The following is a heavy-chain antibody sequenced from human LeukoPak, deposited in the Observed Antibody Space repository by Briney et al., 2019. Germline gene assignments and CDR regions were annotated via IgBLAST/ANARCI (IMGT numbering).Heavy chain of an antibody. CDR2: MNPVSGNA. V-gene: IGHV1-8*01. Sequence: SVKVSCKASGYTFTNFDINWVRQAPGQGLEWMGWMNPVSGNAGSAQKFQGRVTLTRDTSISTAYMELSSLRSDDTAFYYCARAPMGAAALYWGQGTLVTVSS. CDR1: GYTFTNFD. J-gene: IGHJ4*02. CDR3: ARAPMGAAALY. D-gene: IGHD6-13*01.